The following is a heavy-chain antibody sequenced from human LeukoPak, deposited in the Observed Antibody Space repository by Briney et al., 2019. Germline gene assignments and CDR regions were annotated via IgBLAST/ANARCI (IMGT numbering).Heavy chain of an antibody. CDR3: ARGSRYCRTTSCSSFDY. J-gene: IGHJ4*02. CDR1: RGSISSYY. CDR2: MFHSGSP. V-gene: IGHV4-59*01. Sequence: SETLSLTCTVSRGSISSYYWNWIRQSPRRGLEWIGYMFHSGSPNYNPSLKSRVAISIDTSKNQFSLKLSSVTAADTAVYYCARGSRYCRTTSCSSFDYWGQGTLVTVSS. D-gene: IGHD2-2*01.